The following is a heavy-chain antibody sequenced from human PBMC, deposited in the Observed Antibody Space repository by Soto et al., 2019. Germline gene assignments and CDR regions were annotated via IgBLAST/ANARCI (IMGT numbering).Heavy chain of an antibody. D-gene: IGHD1-26*01. Sequence: QSQTLSLTCSISGDSVSSNSAAWNWIRQSPSRGLEWLGRTYYRSKWYNDYAVSVKSRITIKPDTSKNQFSLQLNSVTPEDTAVYYCAREREKGNGATNAFDIWGQGTMVTVSS. V-gene: IGHV6-1*01. CDR2: TYYRSKWYN. CDR3: AREREKGNGATNAFDI. J-gene: IGHJ3*02. CDR1: GDSVSSNSAA.